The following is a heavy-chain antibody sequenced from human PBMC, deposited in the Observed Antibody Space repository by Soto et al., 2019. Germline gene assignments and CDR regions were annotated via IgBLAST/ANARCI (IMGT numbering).Heavy chain of an antibody. CDR2: IYYNGAT. CDR3: ARNDAACDI. CDR1: GGSVSSGSYY. V-gene: IGHV4-61*01. Sequence: QVQLQESGPGLVKPSETLSLTCTVSGGSVSSGSYYWTWIRQSPGKGLEWVGYIYYNGATSYNPSLKSRVTISRDTSKNQFSLKRTSVTAADTAVYYCARNDAACDIWGQGTMVSVSS. J-gene: IGHJ3*02.